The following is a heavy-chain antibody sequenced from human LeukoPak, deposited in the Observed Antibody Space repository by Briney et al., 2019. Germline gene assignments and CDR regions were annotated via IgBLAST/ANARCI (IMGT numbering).Heavy chain of an antibody. J-gene: IGHJ6*02. CDR3: ASLVVVPAAINYYYYGMDV. V-gene: IGHV3-23*01. Sequence: GGSLRLSCAASGLTFSSYAMSWVRQAPGKGLEWVSTISDSGGSTYYADSVKGRFTISRDNSNNTLYLQMNSLRAEDTAVYYCASLVVVPAAINYYYYGMDVWGQGTTVTVSS. CDR2: ISDSGGST. D-gene: IGHD2-2*01. CDR1: GLTFSSYA.